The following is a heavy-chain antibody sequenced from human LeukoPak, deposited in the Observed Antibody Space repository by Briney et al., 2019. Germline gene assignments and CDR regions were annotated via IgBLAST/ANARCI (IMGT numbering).Heavy chain of an antibody. CDR1: GGSISSSNW. CDR3: ARLSYSGPDY. J-gene: IGHJ4*02. D-gene: IGHD1-26*01. V-gene: IGHV4-4*02. CDR2: IFHTGTT. Sequence: SETLSLTCAVSGGSISSSNWWSWVRQPLGKGLEWIGRIFHTGTTDYKTSLKGRVTISVDKSKNQFSLKLSSVTAADTAVYYCARLSYSGPDYWGQGTLVTVSS.